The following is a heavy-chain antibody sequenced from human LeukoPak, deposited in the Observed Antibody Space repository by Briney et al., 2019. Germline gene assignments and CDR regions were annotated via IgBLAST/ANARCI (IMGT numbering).Heavy chain of an antibody. CDR2: ISSSSSYI. J-gene: IGHJ4*02. Sequence: PGGSLRLSCAASGFTFSSYSMNWVRQAPGKGLEWVSSISSSSSYIYYADSVKGRFTISRDNAKNSLYLQMNSLRAEDTAVYYCARGDFWSGYYVHWGQGTLVTVSS. D-gene: IGHD3-3*01. CDR3: ARGDFWSGYYVH. CDR1: GFTFSSYS. V-gene: IGHV3-21*01.